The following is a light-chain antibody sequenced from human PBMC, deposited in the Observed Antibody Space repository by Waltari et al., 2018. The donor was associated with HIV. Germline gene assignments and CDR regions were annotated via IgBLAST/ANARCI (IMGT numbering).Light chain of an antibody. J-gene: IGLJ2*01. Sequence: QTVVNQETSLSVSPGGTVTLTCGLLSGSVSTSYYPSCYQLTPGQTPRTLIYSTTTRSSGVPARFSGSILGNKAALTITGAQADDDSIYYCLLYVGSGILVFGGGTKVTVL. V-gene: IGLV8-61*01. CDR1: SGSVSTSYY. CDR2: STT. CDR3: LLYVGSGILV.